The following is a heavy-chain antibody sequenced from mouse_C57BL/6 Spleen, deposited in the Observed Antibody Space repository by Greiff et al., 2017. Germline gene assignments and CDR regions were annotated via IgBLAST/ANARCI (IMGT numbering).Heavy chain of an antibody. CDR3: ARDLPSGYYGSSYHYAMDY. J-gene: IGHJ4*01. Sequence: EVQLQESGPGLVKPSQSLSLTCSVTGYSITSGYYWNWIRQFPGNKLEWMGYISYDGSNNYNPSLKNRISITRDTSKNQFFLKLNSVTTEDTATYYCARDLPSGYYGSSYHYAMDYWGQGTSVTVSS. CDR2: ISYDGSN. D-gene: IGHD1-1*01. V-gene: IGHV3-6*01. CDR1: GYSITSGYY.